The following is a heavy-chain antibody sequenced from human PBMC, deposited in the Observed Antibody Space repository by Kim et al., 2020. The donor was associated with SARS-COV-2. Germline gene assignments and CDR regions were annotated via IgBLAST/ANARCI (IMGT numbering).Heavy chain of an antibody. Sequence: ASVKVSCKASGHTFIGYYMQWVRQAPGEGLEWMGRINPKSGGTNYAQKFQGRVTMTRDTSISTAYMELSRLRSDDTAVYYCARVVYYDFWSGSNRMDVWGQGTTVTVSS. J-gene: IGHJ6*02. CDR3: ARVVYYDFWSGSNRMDV. CDR2: INPKSGGT. V-gene: IGHV1-2*06. D-gene: IGHD3-3*01. CDR1: GHTFIGYY.